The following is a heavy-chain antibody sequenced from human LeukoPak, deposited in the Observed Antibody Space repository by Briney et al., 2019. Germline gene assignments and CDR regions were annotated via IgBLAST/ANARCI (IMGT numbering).Heavy chain of an antibody. CDR1: GGSISSGADY. CDR3: ASSAPGYSDY. V-gene: IGHV4-31*03. Sequence: SETLSLTCTVSGGSISSGADYWSWIRQYPGKGLEWIGYIFYTGSTYYNPSLESRVTMSVDTSKNQFSLKLNSVTAADTAVYYCASSAPGYSDYWGQGTLVSVSS. D-gene: IGHD1-14*01. CDR2: IFYTGST. J-gene: IGHJ4*02.